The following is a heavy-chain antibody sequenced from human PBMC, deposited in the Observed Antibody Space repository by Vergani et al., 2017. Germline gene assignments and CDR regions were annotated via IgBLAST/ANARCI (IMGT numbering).Heavy chain of an antibody. D-gene: IGHD1-7*01. CDR2: ISSSSSYT. Sequence: QVQLVESGGGLVKPGGSLRLSCAASGFTFSDYYMSWIRQAPGKGLEWVSYISSSSSYTNYADSVKGRFTISRDNAKNSLYLQMNSLRAEDTAVYYCARVVTAGITGTTVGNWFDPWGQGTLVTVSS. V-gene: IGHV3-11*05. J-gene: IGHJ5*02. CDR1: GFTFSDYY. CDR3: ARVVTAGITGTTVGNWFDP.